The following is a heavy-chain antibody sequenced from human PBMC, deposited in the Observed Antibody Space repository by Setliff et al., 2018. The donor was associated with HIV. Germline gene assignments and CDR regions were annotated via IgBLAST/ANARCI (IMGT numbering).Heavy chain of an antibody. V-gene: IGHV1-2*02. Sequence: GASVKVSCKASGYTFTGYYMHWVRQAPGQGLEWMGWINPNSGGTTYAQKFQGRVTMTRDTSISTAYMEVSSLRSEDTAVYYCARNPRIAVAGTDYYYMDVWGKGTTVTVSS. CDR3: ARNPRIAVAGTDYYYMDV. J-gene: IGHJ6*03. CDR2: INPNSGGT. D-gene: IGHD6-19*01. CDR1: GYTFTGYY.